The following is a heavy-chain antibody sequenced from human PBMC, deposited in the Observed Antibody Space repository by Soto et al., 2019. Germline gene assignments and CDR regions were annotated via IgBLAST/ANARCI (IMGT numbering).Heavy chain of an antibody. Sequence: ASVKVSCKASGYTFTSYGISWVRQAPGQGLEWMGWISAYNGNTNYAQKLQGRVTMTTDTSTSTAYMELRSLRSDDTAVYYCAREVAGSHDYYYGMDVWGQGTTVTVSS. V-gene: IGHV1-18*01. J-gene: IGHJ6*02. CDR2: ISAYNGNT. D-gene: IGHD6-19*01. CDR3: AREVAGSHDYYYGMDV. CDR1: GYTFTSYG.